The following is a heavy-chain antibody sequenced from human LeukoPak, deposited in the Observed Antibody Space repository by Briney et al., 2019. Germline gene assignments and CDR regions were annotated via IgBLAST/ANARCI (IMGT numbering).Heavy chain of an antibody. Sequence: GGSLRLSCAAAGFTFSTYDMNWVRQAPGKGLEWLSAISSRSDYIYYADSVKGRFTVSRDNAENSLYLQMSSLRAEDTAVYYCAREIYGSGTHPFDYWGQGTLVTVSS. CDR2: ISSRSDYI. V-gene: IGHV3-21*06. CDR1: GFTFSTYD. J-gene: IGHJ4*02. CDR3: AREIYGSGTHPFDY. D-gene: IGHD3-10*01.